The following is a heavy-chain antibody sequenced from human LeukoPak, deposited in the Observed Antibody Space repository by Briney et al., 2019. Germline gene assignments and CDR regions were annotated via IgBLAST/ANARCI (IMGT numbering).Heavy chain of an antibody. CDR3: ARDGYNYG. CDR2: ISSSSTYI. J-gene: IGHJ4*02. D-gene: IGHD5-24*01. V-gene: IGHV3-21*01. Sequence: GGSLRLSCAASEFTFNNYNMNWVRQAPGKGLEWVSFISSSSTYIYYADSVKGRFTISRNNAKNSLYLQMNSLRADDTAVYYCARDGYNYGWGQGTLVTVSS. CDR1: EFTFNNYN.